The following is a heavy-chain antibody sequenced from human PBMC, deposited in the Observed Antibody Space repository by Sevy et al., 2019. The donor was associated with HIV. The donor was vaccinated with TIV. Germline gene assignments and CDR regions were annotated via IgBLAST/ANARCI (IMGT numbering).Heavy chain of an antibody. Sequence: ASVKVSCKTSGYEFTNFGISWVRQAPGEGLEWMGWISPYNGNTNYAQNFQCRVTLTTDTSTSTAYMEVRSLRSDDTAVYYCVRLTKWMAFQYFEYWGQGTLVTVSS. D-gene: IGHD6-19*01. CDR3: VRLTKWMAFQYFEY. V-gene: IGHV1-18*01. CDR2: ISPYNGNT. J-gene: IGHJ4*02. CDR1: GYEFTNFG.